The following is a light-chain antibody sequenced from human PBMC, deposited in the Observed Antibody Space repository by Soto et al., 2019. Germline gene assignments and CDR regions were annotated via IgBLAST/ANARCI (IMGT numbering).Light chain of an antibody. CDR1: QTVSNS. J-gene: IGKJ3*01. CDR3: QQYNTWPPPSGS. Sequence: EIVMTQSPATLSVSPGERVTLSCRASQTVSNSLTWYQQKPGQAPRLLIYGASTRATGIPARFSGRGSGTAFTLTLSSLQSEDFAVYYCQQYNTWPPPSGSVGPGTKVDIK. V-gene: IGKV3D-15*01. CDR2: GAS.